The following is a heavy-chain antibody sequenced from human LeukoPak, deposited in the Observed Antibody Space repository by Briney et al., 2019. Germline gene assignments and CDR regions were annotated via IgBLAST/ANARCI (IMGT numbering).Heavy chain of an antibody. CDR3: ARDRASIAARRPYYFDY. D-gene: IGHD6-6*01. CDR1: GYTLTELS. CDR2: IIPILGIA. V-gene: IGHV1-69*04. J-gene: IGHJ4*02. Sequence: EASVKVSCKVSGYTLTELSMHWVRQAPGQGLEWMGRIIPILGIANYAQKFQGRVTITADKSTSTAYMELSSLRSEDTAVYYCARDRASIAARRPYYFDYWGQGTLVTVSS.